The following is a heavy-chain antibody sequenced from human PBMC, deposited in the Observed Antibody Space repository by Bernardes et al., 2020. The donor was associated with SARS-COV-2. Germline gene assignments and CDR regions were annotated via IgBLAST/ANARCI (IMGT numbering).Heavy chain of an antibody. CDR2: IYSGGTT. CDR1: GFTVSSNY. Sequence: GSLRLSWAASGFTVSSNYMNWVRQAPGKGLEWGSLIYSGGTTYYADSVKGRFTISRDNSKNTLYLQMNSLRAEDTAVYYCATDGQLLDLGLDIWGQGTMVTVSS. D-gene: IGHD6-19*01. V-gene: IGHV3-53*01. CDR3: ATDGQLLDLGLDI. J-gene: IGHJ3*02.